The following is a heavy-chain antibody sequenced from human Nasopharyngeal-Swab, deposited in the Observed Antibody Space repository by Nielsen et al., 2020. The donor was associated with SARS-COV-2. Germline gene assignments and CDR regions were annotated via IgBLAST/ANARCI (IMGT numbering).Heavy chain of an antibody. V-gene: IGHV4-59*08. J-gene: IGHJ5*02. D-gene: IGHD1-26*01. CDR3: AKLVGSTDWFDP. CDR2: IYNRGST. CDR1: GGSIINYY. Sequence: SDTLSLTCTVSGGSIINYYWSWIRQPPGKGLEWIGYIYNRGSTNYSPSLKSRVTMSVDTSKNQFSLNLSSVSAADTAVYYCAKLVGSTDWFDPWGQGTLVTVSS.